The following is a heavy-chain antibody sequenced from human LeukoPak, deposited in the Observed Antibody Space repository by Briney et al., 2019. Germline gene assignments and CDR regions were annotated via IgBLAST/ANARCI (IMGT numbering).Heavy chain of an antibody. V-gene: IGHV4-59*01. J-gene: IGHJ6*02. D-gene: IGHD5-18*01. CDR3: ARVPVGYGPKTYYYYYYGMDV. CDR2: IYYSGST. CDR1: GGSISSYY. Sequence: SETLSLTCTVSGGSISSYYWSWIRQPPGKGLEWIGYIYYSGSTNYNPSLKSRVTISVDTSKDQFSLKLSSVTAADTAVYYCARVPVGYGPKTYYYYYYGMDVWGQGTTVTVSS.